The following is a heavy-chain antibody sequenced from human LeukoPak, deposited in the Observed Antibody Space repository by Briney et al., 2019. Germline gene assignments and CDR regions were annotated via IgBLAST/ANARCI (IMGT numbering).Heavy chain of an antibody. CDR2: MNPNSDNT. CDR3: AAEGYYDSSGYYNN. J-gene: IGHJ4*02. D-gene: IGHD3-22*01. Sequence: GGSVKVSCKASGYTFTSYDINWVRQATGRGLEWMGWMNPNSDNTGYAQKFQGRVTITRNTSISTAYMELSSLRSEDTAVYYCAAEGYYDSSGYYNNWGQGTLVTVSS. V-gene: IGHV1-8*01. CDR1: GYTFTSYD.